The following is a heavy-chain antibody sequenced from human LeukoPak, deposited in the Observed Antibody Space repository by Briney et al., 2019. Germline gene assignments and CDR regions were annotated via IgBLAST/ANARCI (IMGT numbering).Heavy chain of an antibody. V-gene: IGHV3-7*03. Sequence: PGGSLRLSCAASGFTFSSYWMSWVRQAPGKGLEWVANIKQDGSEKYYVDSVKGRFTISRDNAKNSLYLQMNSLRAEDTAVYYCARGGWYSSSEWDYWGQGTLVTVSS. CDR3: ARGGWYSSSEWDY. CDR1: GFTFSSYW. D-gene: IGHD6-13*01. J-gene: IGHJ4*02. CDR2: IKQDGSEK.